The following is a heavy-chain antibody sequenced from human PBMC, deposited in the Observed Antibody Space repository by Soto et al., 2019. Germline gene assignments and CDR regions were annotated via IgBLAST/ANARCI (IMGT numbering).Heavy chain of an antibody. V-gene: IGHV4-4*07. J-gene: IGHJ6*02. CDR1: GGAITAYY. D-gene: IGHD3-9*01. CDR2: VYSTGST. CDR3: ARGAGNYDILTGYYWSYYYYGMDV. Sequence: LSLTCTVSGGAITAYYWSWIRQPVGEGLQWIGRVYSTGSTNYNPSLKSRVTISVDTSKNQFSLKLSSVTAADTAVYYCARGAGNYDILTGYYWSYYYYGMDVWGQGTTVTVSS.